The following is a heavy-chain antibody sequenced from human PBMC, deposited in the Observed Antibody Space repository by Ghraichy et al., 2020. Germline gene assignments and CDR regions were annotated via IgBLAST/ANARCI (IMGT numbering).Heavy chain of an antibody. CDR2: IYYSGNT. Sequence: SETLSLTCTVSGGSIGRSGDYYWSWIRQPPGKGLEWIGYIYYSGNTYYNPSLKSRVALSVDTSKNQFSLRVTSLTAADTAVYFCARERVIWSGSRRGMDLWGQGTMVTVSS. V-gene: IGHV4-30-4*01. CDR3: ARERVIWSGSRRGMDL. J-gene: IGHJ6*02. D-gene: IGHD3-3*01. CDR1: GGSIGRSGDYY.